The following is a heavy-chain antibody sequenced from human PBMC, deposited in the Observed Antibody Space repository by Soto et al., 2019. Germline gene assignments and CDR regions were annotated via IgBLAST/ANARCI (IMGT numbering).Heavy chain of an antibody. CDR1: GGSISSGDYY. V-gene: IGHV4-30-4*01. J-gene: IGHJ4*02. Sequence: SETLSLTCTVSGGSISSGDYYWSWIRQPPGKGLEWIGYIYYSGSTYYNPSLKSRVTISVDTSKNQFSLKLSSVTAADTAVEYCARHPPAISISDHWGQGTLVNVSS. CDR2: IYYSGST. CDR3: ARHPPAISISDH. D-gene: IGHD3-3*01.